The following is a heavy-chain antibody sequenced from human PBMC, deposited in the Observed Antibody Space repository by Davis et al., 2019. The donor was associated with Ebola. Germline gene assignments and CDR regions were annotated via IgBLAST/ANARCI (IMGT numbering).Heavy chain of an antibody. Sequence: AASVQVSCMASGYTFTSYYLHWVQQAPGQGLEWMGIINPSGGSTSYAQKFQGRVTMTRDTSTSTVYMELSSLRSEDTAVYYCASASSSWGRYYYYGMDAWGQGTTVTVSS. D-gene: IGHD6-13*01. CDR3: ASASSSWGRYYYYGMDA. V-gene: IGHV1-46*01. J-gene: IGHJ6*02. CDR1: GYTFTSYY. CDR2: INPSGGST.